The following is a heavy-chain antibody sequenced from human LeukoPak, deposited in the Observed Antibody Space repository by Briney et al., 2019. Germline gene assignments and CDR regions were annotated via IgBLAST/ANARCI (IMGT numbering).Heavy chain of an antibody. CDR1: GFNFNDAW. Sequence: PGGSLRLSCATSGFNFNDAWIGWVRQMPGKGLEWMGIIYPGDSDTRYSPSFQGQVTISADKSTSTAYLQWSSLKASDTAMYYCARRSSGYYYLDYWGQGTLVTVPS. J-gene: IGHJ4*02. V-gene: IGHV5-51*01. D-gene: IGHD3-22*01. CDR2: IYPGDSDT. CDR3: ARRSSGYYYLDY.